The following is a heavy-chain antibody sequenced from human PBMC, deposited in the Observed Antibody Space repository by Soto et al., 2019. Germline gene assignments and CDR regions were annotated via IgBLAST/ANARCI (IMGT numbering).Heavy chain of an antibody. CDR2: LYSGGST. Sequence: EVQLVETGGGLIQPGGSLRLSCAASGLIVSTNYMNWVRQAPGKGLEWVSVLYSGGSTHYAGSVKGRFIISRDKCKNTRYLQMNSLRAEDTAVYYCARDRPGDEGDAFDIWGHGTLVTVSS. J-gene: IGHJ3*02. CDR3: ARDRPGDEGDAFDI. D-gene: IGHD3-10*01. V-gene: IGHV3-53*02. CDR1: GLIVSTNY.